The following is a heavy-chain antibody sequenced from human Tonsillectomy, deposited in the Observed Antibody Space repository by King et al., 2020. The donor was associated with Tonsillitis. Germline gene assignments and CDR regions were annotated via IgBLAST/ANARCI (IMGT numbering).Heavy chain of an antibody. CDR1: GFTFSSYG. V-gene: IGHV3-33*08. Sequence: QLVQSGGGVVQPGRSLRLSCAASGFTFSSYGMHWVRQAPGKGLEWVAVIWYDGSNKYYADSVKGRFTISRDNSKNTLYLQMNSLRAEDTAVYYCARGGGTWILLFYYYYMDVWGKGTTVTVSS. J-gene: IGHJ6*03. D-gene: IGHD5-18*01. CDR3: ARGGGTWILLFYYYYMDV. CDR2: IWYDGSNK.